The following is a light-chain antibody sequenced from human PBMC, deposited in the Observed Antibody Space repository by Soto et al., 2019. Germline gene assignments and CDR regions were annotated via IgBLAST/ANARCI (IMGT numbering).Light chain of an antibody. CDR2: WAS. Sequence: DIVMTQSPDSLAVSLGERATINCKSSQSVLYSSNNNNYLAWYQQKPGQPPKLLIYWASTRESGVPDRFSGSGSGTDFTLTINSLQAEDVAVYYCQQYHSTPLTFGGGTKVEIK. J-gene: IGKJ4*01. CDR1: QSVLYSSNNNNY. V-gene: IGKV4-1*01. CDR3: QQYHSTPLT.